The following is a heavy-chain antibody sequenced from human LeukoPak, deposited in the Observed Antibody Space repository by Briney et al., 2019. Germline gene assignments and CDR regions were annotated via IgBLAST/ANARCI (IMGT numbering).Heavy chain of an antibody. D-gene: IGHD2-2*01. J-gene: IGHJ4*02. CDR2: ISAYNGNT. CDR3: ARDGTSTDDY. Sequence: ASVKVSCKASGYTFTNYGISWVRQAPGQGLEWMGWISAYNGNTNYAQKFQGRFTVTTDSSTSTAYMELRNLRFDDTAVYYCARDGTSTDDYWGQGTLVTVSS. CDR1: GYTFTNYG. V-gene: IGHV1-18*01.